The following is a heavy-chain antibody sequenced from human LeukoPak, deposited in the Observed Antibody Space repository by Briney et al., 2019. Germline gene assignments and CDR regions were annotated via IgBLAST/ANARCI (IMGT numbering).Heavy chain of an antibody. D-gene: IGHD2-15*01. J-gene: IGHJ4*02. CDR2: ISYTGTYI. Sequence: PGGSLRLSCAASAFSLNAYNMNWVRQAPGKVLEWVSSISYTGTYIYYADSLKGRLTITRDNAQSSLYLQMSSLRAEDTALYYCARGRGFGGTPTGNFDYWGQGTLVTVSS. V-gene: IGHV3-21*04. CDR3: ARGRGFGGTPTGNFDY. CDR1: AFSLNAYN.